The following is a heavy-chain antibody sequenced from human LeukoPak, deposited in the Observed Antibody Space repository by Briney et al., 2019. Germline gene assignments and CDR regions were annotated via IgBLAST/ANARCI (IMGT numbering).Heavy chain of an antibody. J-gene: IGHJ4*02. V-gene: IGHV7-4-1*02. CDR1: GYTFSTYP. Sequence: GASVKVSCKASGYTFSTYPMNWVRQAPGQGLEWMGWINTNTGNPTYAQGFTGRFVFSLDTSVSTAYLQISSLKAEDTAVYYCARGRYCSGGSCRHDYWGQGTLVTVSS. D-gene: IGHD2-15*01. CDR3: ARGRYCSGGSCRHDY. CDR2: INTNTGNP.